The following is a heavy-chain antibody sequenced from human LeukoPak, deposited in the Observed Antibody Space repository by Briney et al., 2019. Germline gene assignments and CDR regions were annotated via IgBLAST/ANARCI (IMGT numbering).Heavy chain of an antibody. J-gene: IGHJ4*02. V-gene: IGHV4-59*08. Sequence: SETLSLTCTVSGGSISSYYWRWIRQPPGKGLEWIGYIYYSGSTNYNPSLKSRVTISVDTSKNQFSLKLSSVTAADTAVYYCASRDGYNYPLGYWGQGTLVTVSS. CDR1: GGSISSYY. CDR3: ASRDGYNYPLGY. CDR2: IYYSGST. D-gene: IGHD5-12*01.